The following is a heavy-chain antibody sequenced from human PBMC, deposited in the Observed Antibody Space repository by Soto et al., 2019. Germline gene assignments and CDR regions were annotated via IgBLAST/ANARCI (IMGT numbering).Heavy chain of an antibody. V-gene: IGHV2-5*02. CDR3: SRLTRGVSDLDRLWEKFDY. D-gene: IGHD5-12*01. Sequence: QITVKESGLTLVKPTQTLTLTCTFSGFSLSTNGMGVGWIRQSPGKALEWLALIYWDNDKRYSPSLRSRLTITQDTSKNQVSLTMTIMNPVDTATYYFSRLTRGVSDLDRLWEKFDYWGQGTLVTVSS. CDR1: GFSLSTNGMG. J-gene: IGHJ4*02. CDR2: IYWDNDK.